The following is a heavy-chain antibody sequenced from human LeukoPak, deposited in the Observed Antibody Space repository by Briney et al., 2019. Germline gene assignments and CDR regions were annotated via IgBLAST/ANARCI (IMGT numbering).Heavy chain of an antibody. Sequence: ASVKVSCKASGYTFTSYYIHWVRQAPGQGLEWMGWISAYNGNTNYAQKLQGRVTMTTDTSTSTAYMELRSLRSDDTAVYYCARDLSEQLVFDYWGQGTLVTVSS. J-gene: IGHJ4*02. CDR1: GYTFTSYY. V-gene: IGHV1-18*01. CDR3: ARDLSEQLVFDY. CDR2: ISAYNGNT. D-gene: IGHD6-13*01.